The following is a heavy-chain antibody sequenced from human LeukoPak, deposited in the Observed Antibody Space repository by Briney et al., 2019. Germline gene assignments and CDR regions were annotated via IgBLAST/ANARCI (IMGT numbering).Heavy chain of an antibody. Sequence: SGTLSLTCAVSGGSISSSNWWSWVRQPPGKGLEWIGEIYHSGSTNYNPSLKSRVTISVDKSKNQFSLKLSSVTAADTAVYYCARDHYDILTGSNWFDPWGQGTLVTVSS. V-gene: IGHV4-4*02. J-gene: IGHJ5*02. CDR1: GGSISSSNW. CDR3: ARDHYDILTGSNWFDP. D-gene: IGHD3-9*01. CDR2: IYHSGST.